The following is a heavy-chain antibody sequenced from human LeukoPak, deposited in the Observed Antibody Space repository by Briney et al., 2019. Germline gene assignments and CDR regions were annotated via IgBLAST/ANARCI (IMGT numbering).Heavy chain of an antibody. CDR3: ATLNWETSTRI. CDR1: GFTFSSYE. CDR2: ISSSGSTI. D-gene: IGHD2-2*01. J-gene: IGHJ3*02. V-gene: IGHV3-48*03. Sequence: GGSLRLSCAASGFTFSSYEMNWVRQAPGKGLEWVSYISSSGSTIYHADSVKGRFTISRDNSKNTLYLQMNSLRAEDTAVYYCATLNWETSTRIWGQGTMVTVSS.